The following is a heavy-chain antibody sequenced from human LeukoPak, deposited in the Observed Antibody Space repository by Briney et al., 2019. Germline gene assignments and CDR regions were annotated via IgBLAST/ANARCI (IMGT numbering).Heavy chain of an antibody. Sequence: GGSLRLSVAASGFTFSSYWMHWVRQAPGKGLVWVSRINSDGSSTSYADSVKGRFTISRDNAKNTLYLQMNSLRAEDTAVYYCARDQVVPAAMLGYYYYYGMDVWGQGTTVTVSS. V-gene: IGHV3-74*01. J-gene: IGHJ6*02. D-gene: IGHD2-2*01. CDR3: ARDQVVPAAMLGYYYYYGMDV. CDR2: INSDGSST. CDR1: GFTFSSYW.